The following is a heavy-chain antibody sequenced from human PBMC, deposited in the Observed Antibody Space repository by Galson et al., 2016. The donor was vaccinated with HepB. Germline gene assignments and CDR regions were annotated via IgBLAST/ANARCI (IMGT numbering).Heavy chain of an antibody. Sequence: SVKVSCKASGYTFTSIDISWVRQAPGQGLEWIGWISAYNGNRKYAQKFQGRVTMTTDTSTSTAYMELRSLRSDHTAVDYCVRGGYCSGNICHSLYHYGMDVWGQGTTVTVS. D-gene: IGHD2-15*01. CDR2: ISAYNGNR. J-gene: IGHJ6*02. V-gene: IGHV1-18*01. CDR3: VRGGYCSGNICHSLYHYGMDV. CDR1: GYTFTSID.